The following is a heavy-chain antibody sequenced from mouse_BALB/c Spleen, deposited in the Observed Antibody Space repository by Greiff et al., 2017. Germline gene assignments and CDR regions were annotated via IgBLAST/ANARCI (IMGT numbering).Heavy chain of an antibody. CDR2: ISDGGSYT. J-gene: IGHJ3*01. CDR3: ARDITTVVAPFAY. Sequence: EVQRVESGGGLVKPGGSLKLPCAASGFTFSDYYMYWVRQTPEKRLEWVATISDGGSYTYYPDSVKGRFTISRDNAKNNLYLQMSSLKSEDTAMYYCARDITTVVAPFAYWAKGLWSLSLQ. CDR1: GFTFSDYY. V-gene: IGHV5-4*02. D-gene: IGHD1-1*01.